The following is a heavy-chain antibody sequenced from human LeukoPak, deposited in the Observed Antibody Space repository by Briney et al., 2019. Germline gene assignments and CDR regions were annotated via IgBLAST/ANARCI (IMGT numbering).Heavy chain of an antibody. V-gene: IGHV3-48*03. CDR1: GFTLSNYE. CDR3: ARRSGNSGHDY. CDR2: ISGSGSSI. J-gene: IGHJ4*02. D-gene: IGHD4-23*01. Sequence: GGSLRLSCAASGFTLSNYEMNWVRQAPGKGLEWVSYISGSGSSIYYADSVKGRFTISRDNAKNSLYLQMNSLRAEDTAVYYCARRSGNSGHDYWGQGTLVTVSS.